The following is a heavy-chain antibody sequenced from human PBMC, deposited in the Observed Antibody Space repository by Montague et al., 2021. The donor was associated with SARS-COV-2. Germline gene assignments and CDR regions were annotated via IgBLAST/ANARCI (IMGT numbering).Heavy chain of an antibody. D-gene: IGHD6-19*01. V-gene: IGHV4-4*02. CDR3: ARSRGNLQWPFYYYYGMDV. CDR1: GGSISSSSW. Sequence: SETLSLTCAVSGGSISSSSWWSWVRQPPGKGLEWIGEIYHSGSTNYNPSLKSRVTISVDKSKNQFSLKLSAVTAADTAVYYCARSRGNLQWPFYYYYGMDVWGQGTTVTVSS. CDR2: IYHSGST. J-gene: IGHJ6*02.